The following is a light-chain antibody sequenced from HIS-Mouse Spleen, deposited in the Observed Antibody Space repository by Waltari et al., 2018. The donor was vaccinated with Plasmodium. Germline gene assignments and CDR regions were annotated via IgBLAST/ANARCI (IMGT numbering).Light chain of an antibody. Sequence: QSVLTQPPSVSGASGQRVTISCTGRSSNIGSGYDVHGYQQLPGTAPKLLIYGNSNRPSGVPDRFSGYKSGTSASLAITGLQAEDEADYYCQSYDSSLSGWVFGGGTKLTVL. CDR2: GNS. CDR1: SSNIGSGYD. V-gene: IGLV1-40*01. CDR3: QSYDSSLSGWV. J-gene: IGLJ3*02.